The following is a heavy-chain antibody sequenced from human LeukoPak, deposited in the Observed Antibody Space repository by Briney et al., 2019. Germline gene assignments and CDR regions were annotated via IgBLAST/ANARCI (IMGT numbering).Heavy chain of an antibody. D-gene: IGHD3-9*01. V-gene: IGHV3-21*01. Sequence: PGRSLRLSCAASGFTFSSYAMHWVRQAPGKGLEWVSSISSDSTYIYYADSVKGRFTISRDNAKNSLYLQMNSLRAEDTAVYYCARDGGVLRYFDWLLYPHLDYWGQGTLVTVSS. CDR3: ARDGGVLRYFDWLLYPHLDY. J-gene: IGHJ4*02. CDR2: ISSDSTYI. CDR1: GFTFSSYA.